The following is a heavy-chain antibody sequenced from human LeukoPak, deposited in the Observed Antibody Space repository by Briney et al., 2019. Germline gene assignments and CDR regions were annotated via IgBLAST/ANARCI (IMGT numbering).Heavy chain of an antibody. J-gene: IGHJ4*02. Sequence: PSETLSLTYTVSGGSISSYYWSWIRQPPGKGLEWIGYIYYSGSTNYNPSLKSRVTISVDTSKNQFSLKLSSVTAADTAVYYCARDDMSRDGYNYHLDYWGQGTLVTVSS. CDR3: ARDDMSRDGYNYHLDY. V-gene: IGHV4-59*01. CDR2: IYYSGST. CDR1: GGSISSYY. D-gene: IGHD5-24*01.